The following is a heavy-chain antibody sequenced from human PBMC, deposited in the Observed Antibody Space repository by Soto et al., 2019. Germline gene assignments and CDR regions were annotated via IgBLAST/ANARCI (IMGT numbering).Heavy chain of an antibody. J-gene: IGHJ6*02. CDR2: IIPILGIA. D-gene: IGHD2-2*01. V-gene: IGHV1-69*08. Sequence: QVQLVQSGAEVKKPGSSVKVSCKASGGTFSSYTISWVRQAPGQGLEWMGRIIPILGIANYAQKFQGRVTITADKSTSTAYMELSSLRYEDTAVYYCARDREYCSSTSCYALSYYYYYGMDVWGQGTTVTVSS. CDR1: GGTFSSYT. CDR3: ARDREYCSSTSCYALSYYYYYGMDV.